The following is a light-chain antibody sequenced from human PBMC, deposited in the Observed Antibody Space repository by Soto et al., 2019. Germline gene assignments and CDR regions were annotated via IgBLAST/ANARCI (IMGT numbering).Light chain of an antibody. CDR2: EVT. V-gene: IGLV2-8*01. Sequence: QSALTQPPSASGSPGQSVTISCTGTSSDVGGYNYVSWYQQHPGKAPKLIIYEVTKRPSGVPDRFSGSKSGNTASLTVSGLLAEDEADYYCSSHAGIINVVFGXGTQLTVL. CDR3: SSHAGIINVV. J-gene: IGLJ3*02. CDR1: SSDVGGYNY.